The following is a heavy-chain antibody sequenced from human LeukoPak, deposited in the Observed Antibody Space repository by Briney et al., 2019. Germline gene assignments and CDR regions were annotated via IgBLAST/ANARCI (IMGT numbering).Heavy chain of an antibody. Sequence: ASVEVSCKASGYTFTSYGISWVRQAPGQGLEWMGWISAYNGNTNYAQKLQGRVTMTTDTSTSTAYMELRSLRSDDTAVYYCARSAVAGPYYYYGMDVWGQGTTVTVSS. CDR3: ARSAVAGPYYYYGMDV. J-gene: IGHJ6*02. CDR1: GYTFTSYG. CDR2: ISAYNGNT. D-gene: IGHD6-19*01. V-gene: IGHV1-18*01.